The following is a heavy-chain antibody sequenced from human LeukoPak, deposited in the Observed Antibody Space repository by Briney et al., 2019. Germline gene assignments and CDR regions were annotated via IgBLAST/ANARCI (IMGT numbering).Heavy chain of an antibody. V-gene: IGHV3-30*04. D-gene: IGHD7-27*01. J-gene: IGHJ4*02. CDR3: ATRKLGNDY. Sequence: SLRGRFTVSRDNSKNTMFLQFNTLRPEDTAVYYCATRKLGNDYWGQGTLVTVSS.